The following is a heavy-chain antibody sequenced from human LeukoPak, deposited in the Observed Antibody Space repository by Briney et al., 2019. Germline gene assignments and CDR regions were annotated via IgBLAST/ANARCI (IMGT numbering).Heavy chain of an antibody. D-gene: IGHD3-22*01. Sequence: GGSLRLSCAASGFTFDDYGMSWVRQAPGKGLEWVSGINWNGGSTGYADSVKGRFTISRDNAKNSLYLQMNSLRAEDTALYYCARGLDYYDSSGPLDYWGQGTLVTVSS. CDR1: GFTFDDYG. CDR2: INWNGGST. J-gene: IGHJ4*02. V-gene: IGHV3-20*04. CDR3: ARGLDYYDSSGPLDY.